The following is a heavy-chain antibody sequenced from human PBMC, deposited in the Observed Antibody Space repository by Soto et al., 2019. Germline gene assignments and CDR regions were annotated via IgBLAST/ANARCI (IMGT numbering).Heavy chain of an antibody. CDR1: GFTFSNYW. J-gene: IGHJ4*02. V-gene: IGHV3-7*01. D-gene: IGHD2-2*01. CDR2: IKQDRSEK. Sequence: GGSLRLSCAASGFTFSNYWMSWVRQAPGKGLEWVANIKQDRSEKDYVDSVKGRFTISRDNSKNSLYLQMNSLRTEDTAVYYCAKDYEERRASCPAYWGPGLLVSVSS. CDR3: AKDYEERRASCPAY.